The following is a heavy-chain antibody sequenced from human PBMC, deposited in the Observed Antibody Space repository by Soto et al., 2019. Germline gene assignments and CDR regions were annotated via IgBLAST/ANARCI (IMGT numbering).Heavy chain of an antibody. CDR2: VSDNGGRT. J-gene: IGHJ4*02. CDR1: GFTFSNYG. CDR3: ARVTAGSGSYQIDL. V-gene: IGHV3-23*01. D-gene: IGHD3-10*01. Sequence: EVQLLESGGGSVQPGGSLRLSCAASGFTFSNYGMSWVRQAPGKGLEWVSAVSDNGGRTRYADSVKGRFTISRDNAKNSVYLQMNGLTAEDSGIYYCARVTAGSGSYQIDLWGQGTLVTVSS.